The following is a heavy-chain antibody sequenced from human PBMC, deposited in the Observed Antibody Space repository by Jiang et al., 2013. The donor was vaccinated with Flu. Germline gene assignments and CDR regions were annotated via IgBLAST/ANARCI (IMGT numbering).Heavy chain of an antibody. CDR1: GDSVSSDSAT. V-gene: IGHV6-1*01. D-gene: IGHD5-18*01. J-gene: IGHJ4*02. CDR2: TKYRSRWYI. Sequence: QTLSLTCAISGDSVSSDSATWNWIRQSPSRGLEWLGRTKYRSRWYIDYAGSVKSRITINPDTSKNQFSLQLNSVTPEDTAVYYCARGYSSSFDYWGQGTLVTVSS. CDR3: ARGYSSSFDY.